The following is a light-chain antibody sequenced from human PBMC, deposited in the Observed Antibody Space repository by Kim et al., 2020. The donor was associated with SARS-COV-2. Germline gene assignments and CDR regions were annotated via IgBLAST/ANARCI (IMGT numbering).Light chain of an antibody. J-gene: IGKJ5*01. CDR1: QDISNY. V-gene: IGKV1-33*01. CDR3: QQYDILPIT. Sequence: ASVGDRVTITCQASQDISNYLNWYQQKPGKAPKLLIYDASNLETGVPSRFSGSGSGTDFTFTISSLQPEDSATYYCQQYDILPITFGQGTRLEIK. CDR2: DAS.